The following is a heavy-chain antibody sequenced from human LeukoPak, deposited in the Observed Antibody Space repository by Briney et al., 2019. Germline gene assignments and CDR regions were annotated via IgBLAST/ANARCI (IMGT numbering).Heavy chain of an antibody. CDR3: ARESAVRGVIQGTGNMDV. D-gene: IGHD3-10*01. CDR1: GGSFSGYY. Sequence: SETLSLTCAVYGGSFSGYYWSWIRQPPGKGLEWIGEINHSGSTNYNPSLKSRATMSVDTSKNQFSLKLSSVTAADTAVYYCARESAVRGVIQGTGNMDVWGKGTTVTISS. J-gene: IGHJ6*03. V-gene: IGHV4-34*01. CDR2: INHSGST.